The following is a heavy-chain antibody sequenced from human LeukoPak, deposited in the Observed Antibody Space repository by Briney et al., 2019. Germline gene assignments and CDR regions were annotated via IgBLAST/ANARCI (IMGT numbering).Heavy chain of an antibody. J-gene: IGHJ4*02. D-gene: IGHD4-17*01. CDR1: GYTFTSYY. V-gene: IGHV1-46*01. Sequence: ASVKVSCKASGYTFTSYYMHWVRQAPGQGLEWMGIINPSGGSTSYAQKFQGRVTMTRDMSTSIVYMELSSLRSEDTAVYYCARDPRSLYYFDYWGQGTLVTVSS. CDR2: INPSGGST. CDR3: ARDPRSLYYFDY.